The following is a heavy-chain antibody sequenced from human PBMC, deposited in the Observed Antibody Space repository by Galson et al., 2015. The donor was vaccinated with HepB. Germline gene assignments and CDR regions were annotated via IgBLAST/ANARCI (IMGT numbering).Heavy chain of an antibody. D-gene: IGHD3-22*01. J-gene: IGHJ2*01. CDR1: GYTFSTYG. V-gene: IGHV1-18*01. CDR3: ARVAFDRSTYYPLFRPSDRAGHFDL. Sequence: SVKVSCKASGYTFSTYGISWVRQAPGQGLEWMGWISAYNGNTNYAQKLQDRVTMTTDTSTSTAYMEMRSLRSDDTAVYYCARVAFDRSTYYPLFRPSDRAGHFDLWGRGTLVTVSS. CDR2: ISAYNGNT.